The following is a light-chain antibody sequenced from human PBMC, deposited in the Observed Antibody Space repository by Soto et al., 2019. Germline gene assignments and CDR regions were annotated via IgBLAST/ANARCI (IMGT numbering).Light chain of an antibody. CDR2: AAS. V-gene: IGKV3-20*01. J-gene: IGKJ3*01. CDR3: QQYGRF. Sequence: EIVLTQTPGTLSLSPGERSTLSCRSSQSVSNNYLAWYQQKPGQAPRLLIYAASNRATGIPDRFSGSGSGTDFTLTIGRLEPEDFAVYYCQQYGRFFGPGTKVDIK. CDR1: QSVSNNY.